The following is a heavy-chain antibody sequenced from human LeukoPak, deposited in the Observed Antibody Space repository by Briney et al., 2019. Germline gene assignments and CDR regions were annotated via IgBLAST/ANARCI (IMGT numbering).Heavy chain of an antibody. CDR2: INSDGSST. J-gene: IGHJ4*02. CDR1: GFTFSIHW. V-gene: IGHV3-74*01. Sequence: GGSLRLSCAASGFTFSIHWMHWVRQAPGKGLVWVSRINSDGSSTSYADSVKGRLTISRENAKNTLYLQMNSLRAEDTAVYYCAGVAAWDSSGYLFDYWGQGTLVTVSS. D-gene: IGHD3-22*01. CDR3: AGVAAWDSSGYLFDY.